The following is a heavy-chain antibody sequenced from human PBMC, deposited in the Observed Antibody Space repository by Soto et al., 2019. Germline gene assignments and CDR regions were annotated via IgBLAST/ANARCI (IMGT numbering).Heavy chain of an antibody. CDR1: GYTLTELS. CDR3: ATATGVIRGPPPLEMATINNWFDP. CDR2: FDPEDGET. V-gene: IGHV1-24*01. D-gene: IGHD5-12*01. J-gene: IGHJ5*02. Sequence: GASVKVSCKVSGYTLTELSMHWVRQAPGKGLEWMGGFDPEDGETIYAQKFQGRVTMTEDTSTDTAYMELSSLRSEDTAVYYCATATGVIRGPPPLEMATINNWFDPWGQGTLVTVSS.